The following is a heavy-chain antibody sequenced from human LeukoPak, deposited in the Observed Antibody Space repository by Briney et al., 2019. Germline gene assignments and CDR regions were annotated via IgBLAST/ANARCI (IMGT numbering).Heavy chain of an antibody. CDR3: ARARYETRIWPKSRYDYYHYMDV. CDR1: GYTFTSYT. V-gene: IGHV1-3*03. D-gene: IGHD3-3*01. CDR2: INAGNGNT. J-gene: IGHJ6*03. Sequence: ASVKVSCKASGYTFTSYTIHWVRQAPGQRLEWMGWINAGNGNTKYSQEFQDRVTITRDTSASTAYMELSSLRSEDMAVYYCARARYETRIWPKSRYDYYHYMDVWGKGTTVTVSS.